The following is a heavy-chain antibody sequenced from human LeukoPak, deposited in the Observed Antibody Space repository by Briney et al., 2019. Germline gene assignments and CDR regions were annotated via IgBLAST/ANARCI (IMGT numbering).Heavy chain of an antibody. CDR3: ARGRVSSRSFPFQH. CDR1: GYTFTSYD. D-gene: IGHD2-2*01. J-gene: IGHJ1*01. Sequence: ASVKVSCKASGYTFTSYDINWVRQATGQGLEWMGWMNPNSGSTGYAQKFQGRVTMTRNTSISTAYMELSSLRSEDTAVYYCARGRVSSRSFPFQHWGQGTLVTVSS. V-gene: IGHV1-8*01. CDR2: MNPNSGST.